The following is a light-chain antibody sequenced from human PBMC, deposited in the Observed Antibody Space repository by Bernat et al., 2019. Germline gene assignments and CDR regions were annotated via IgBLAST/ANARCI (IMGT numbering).Light chain of an antibody. J-gene: IGKJ1*01. V-gene: IGKV1-39*01. CDR3: QQSYSIRT. CDR2: TAS. Sequence: DIQLTQSPSSLSASVGDIVTITCRASQSIDTSLNWYQQKPGKAPRLLIYTASALQPDVPSRFNGSGSGTEFTLKITGLQSEDFAKYYCQQSYSIRTFGQGTKVEI. CDR1: QSIDTS.